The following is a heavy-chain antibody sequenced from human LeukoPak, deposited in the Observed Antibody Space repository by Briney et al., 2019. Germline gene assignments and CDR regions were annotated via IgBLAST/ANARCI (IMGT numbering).Heavy chain of an antibody. V-gene: IGHV3-74*01. J-gene: IGHJ3*02. CDR3: ATANSGPDI. CDR1: GFTFGSYW. CDR2: ISADGSYT. D-gene: IGHD1-1*01. Sequence: QTGGSLRLSCAASGFTFGSYWMHWVRQAPGKGLVWVTRISADGSYTLYADSVKGRFTISRDNAKNTLYLQMNSLRAEDTAVYYCATANSGPDIWGQGTTVTVSS.